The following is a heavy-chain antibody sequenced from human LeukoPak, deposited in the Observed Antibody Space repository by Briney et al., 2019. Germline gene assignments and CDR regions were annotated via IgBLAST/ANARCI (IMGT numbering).Heavy chain of an antibody. Sequence: ASVKVSCKASGYTFTGYYMHWVRQAPGQGLEWMGWINPNSGGTNYAQKFQGRATMTRDTSISTAYMELRSLRSDDTAVYYCARGGANYYDSSGSARMDVWGKGTTVTVSS. D-gene: IGHD3-22*01. J-gene: IGHJ6*04. CDR3: ARGGANYYDSSGSARMDV. V-gene: IGHV1-2*02. CDR1: GYTFTGYY. CDR2: INPNSGGT.